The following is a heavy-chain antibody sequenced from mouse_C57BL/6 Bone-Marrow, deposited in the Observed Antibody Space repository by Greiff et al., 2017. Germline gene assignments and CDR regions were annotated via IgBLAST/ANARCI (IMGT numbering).Heavy chain of an antibody. J-gene: IGHJ3*01. CDR3: ARVGDSTLFAY. CDR2: ISDGGSYT. Sequence: EVKLMESGGGLVKPGGSLKLSCAASGFTFSSYAMSWVRQTPEKRLEWVATISDGGSYTYYPDNVKGRFTISRDNAKNNLYLQMSHLKSEDTARYYCARVGDSTLFAYWGQGTLVTVSA. V-gene: IGHV5-4*03. D-gene: IGHD2-5*01. CDR1: GFTFSSYA.